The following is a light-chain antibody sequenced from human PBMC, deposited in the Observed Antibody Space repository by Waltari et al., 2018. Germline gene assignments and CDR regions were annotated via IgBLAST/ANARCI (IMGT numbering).Light chain of an antibody. CDR2: GAS. V-gene: IGKV3-15*01. CDR3: QHYDKWLRYS. CDR1: QSISTN. J-gene: IGKJ2*01. Sequence: IVMTQSPATMPVSPGERHTLSCRASQSISTNLAWFQEKPGQAPRLLIYGASTRATGVPARFSGSGSGTYFTLVISSLRSEDFAVYYCQHYDKWLRYSFGQGTKVEIK.